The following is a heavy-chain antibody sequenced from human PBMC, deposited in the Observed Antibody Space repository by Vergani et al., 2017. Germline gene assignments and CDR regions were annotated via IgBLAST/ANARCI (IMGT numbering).Heavy chain of an antibody. V-gene: IGHV4-4*02. J-gene: IGHJ4*02. CDR1: GGSISSSNW. CDR3: ARGFASVVAADY. CDR2: IYRSGST. Sequence: QVQLQESGPGLVKPSGTLSLTCAVSGGSISSSNWWSWVRQPPGKGLEWIGEIYRSGSTNYNPSLKSRVTISVDTSKNQFSLKLSSVTAADTAVYYCARGFASVVAADYWGQGTLVTVSS. D-gene: IGHD2-15*01.